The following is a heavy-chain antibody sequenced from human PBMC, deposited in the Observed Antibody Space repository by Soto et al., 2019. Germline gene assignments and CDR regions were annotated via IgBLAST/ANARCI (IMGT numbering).Heavy chain of an antibody. CDR1: GYTFTSYG. J-gene: IGHJ4*02. D-gene: IGHD6-13*01. V-gene: IGHV1-18*01. CDR3: AREGDPDILTAAGLFKAYDY. Sequence: QVQLVQSGAEVKKPGASVKVSCKASGYTFTSYGISWVRQAPGQGLEWMGWISAYNGNTNYAQKLQGRVTMTTDTSTSTAYMELRSLRSDDTAVYYCAREGDPDILTAAGLFKAYDYWGQGTLVTVSS. CDR2: ISAYNGNT.